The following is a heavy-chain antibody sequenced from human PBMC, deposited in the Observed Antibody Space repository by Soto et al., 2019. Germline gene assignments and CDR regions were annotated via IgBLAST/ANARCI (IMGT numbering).Heavy chain of an antibody. J-gene: IGHJ6*02. CDR1: GGSFSGYY. CDR3: ARRGYCSSTSCYTRAYYYYYGMDV. CDR2: INHSGST. D-gene: IGHD2-2*02. Sequence: SETLSLTCAVHGGSFSGYYWSWIRQPPGKGLEWIGEINHSGSTNYNPSLKSRVTISVDTSKNQFSLKLSSVTAADTAVYYCARRGYCSSTSCYTRAYYYYYGMDVWGQGTTVTVSS. V-gene: IGHV4-34*01.